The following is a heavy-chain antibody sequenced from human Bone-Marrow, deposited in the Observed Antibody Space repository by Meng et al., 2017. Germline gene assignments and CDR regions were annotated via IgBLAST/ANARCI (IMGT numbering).Heavy chain of an antibody. D-gene: IGHD3-22*01. CDR3: TRRFYCDSGGYYHFES. J-gene: IGHJ4*02. V-gene: IGHV3-30*04. CDR2: ISYDGSNK. CDR1: GFTFSSYA. Sequence: GESLKISCAASGFTFSSYAMHWVRQAPGKGLEWVAVISYDGSNKYYADSVKGRFTISRDNSKNTLYLQMNSLRAEDTAVYYCTRRFYCDSGGYYHFESWGQGTLVTVSS.